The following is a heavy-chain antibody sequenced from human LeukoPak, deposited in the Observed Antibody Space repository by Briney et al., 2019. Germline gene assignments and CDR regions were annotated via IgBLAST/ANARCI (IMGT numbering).Heavy chain of an antibody. CDR2: ISGNGGST. CDR3: AKEALYCSSTSCCAPEHFQH. J-gene: IGHJ1*01. Sequence: GGSLRLSCAASGFTFSSYAMSWVRQAPGKGLEWVSAISGNGGSTYNADSVKGRFTISRDNSKNTLYLQMNSLRAEDTAVYYCAKEALYCSSTSCCAPEHFQHWGQGTLVTVSS. V-gene: IGHV3-23*01. D-gene: IGHD2-2*01. CDR1: GFTFSSYA.